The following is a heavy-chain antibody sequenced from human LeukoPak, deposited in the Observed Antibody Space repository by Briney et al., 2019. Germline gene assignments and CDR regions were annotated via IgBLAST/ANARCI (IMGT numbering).Heavy chain of an antibody. J-gene: IGHJ6*02. V-gene: IGHV4-59*01. CDR1: GGSISSYY. D-gene: IGHD3-3*01. CDR2: IYYSGTT. Sequence: SETLSLTCTVSGGSISSYYWSWIRQPPGKGLEWIGYIYYSGTTNYNPSLKSRVTISVDPSKNQFSLKLSSVAAADTAVYYCARAPPRRFTYYYYGMDVWGQGTTVTVSS. CDR3: ARAPPRRFTYYYYGMDV.